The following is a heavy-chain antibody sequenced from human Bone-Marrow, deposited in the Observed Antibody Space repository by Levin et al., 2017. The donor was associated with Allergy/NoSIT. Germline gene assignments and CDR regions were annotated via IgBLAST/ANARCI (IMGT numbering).Heavy chain of an antibody. Sequence: GESLKISCAASGFTFSSYGMHWVRQAPGKGLEWVAVIWYDGSNKYYADSVKGRFTISRDNSKNTLYLQMNSLRAEDTAVYYCARGRSIVVVVAATEEYYFDYWGQGTLVTVSS. D-gene: IGHD2-15*01. V-gene: IGHV3-33*01. CDR2: IWYDGSNK. CDR3: ARGRSIVVVVAATEEYYFDY. J-gene: IGHJ4*02. CDR1: GFTFSSYG.